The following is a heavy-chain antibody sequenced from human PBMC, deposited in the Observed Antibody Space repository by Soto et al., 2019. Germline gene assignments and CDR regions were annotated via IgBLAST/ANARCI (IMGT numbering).Heavy chain of an antibody. CDR1: GGSVSSGSYY. CDR3: ARDQGSYDDYFLDY. CDR2: IYYSGST. D-gene: IGHD4-17*01. J-gene: IGHJ4*02. Sequence: PSETLSLTCTVSGGSVSSGSYYWSCIRQPPGKGLEWIGYIYYSGSTNYNPSLKSRVTISVDTSKNQFSLKLSSVTAADTAVYYCARDQGSYDDYFLDYWGQGTLVTVSS. V-gene: IGHV4-61*01.